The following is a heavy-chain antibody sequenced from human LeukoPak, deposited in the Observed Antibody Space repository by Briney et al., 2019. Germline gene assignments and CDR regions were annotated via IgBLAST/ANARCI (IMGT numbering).Heavy chain of an antibody. CDR1: GGSISSYY. D-gene: IGHD4-17*01. V-gene: IGHV4-59*12. CDR2: IYYSRST. J-gene: IGHJ5*02. Sequence: SETLSLTCTVSGGSISSYYWSWIRQPPGKGLEWIGYIYYSRSTNYNPSLKSRVTISVDTSKNQFSLKLSSVTAADTAVYYCARDVHDYGDYGWFDPWGQGTLVTVSS. CDR3: ARDVHDYGDYGWFDP.